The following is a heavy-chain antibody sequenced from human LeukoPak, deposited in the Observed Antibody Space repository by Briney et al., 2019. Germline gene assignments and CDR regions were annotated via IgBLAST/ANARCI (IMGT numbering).Heavy chain of an antibody. CDR3: ARAGRGYSYGQVIDY. D-gene: IGHD5-18*01. J-gene: IGHJ4*02. Sequence: SETLSLTCTVSGGSISSYYWSRIRQPPGKGLEWIGYIYYSGSTNYNPSLKSRVTISVDTSKNQFALKLSSVTAADTAVYYCARAGRGYSYGQVIDYWGQGTLVTVSS. CDR2: IYYSGST. V-gene: IGHV4-59*01. CDR1: GGSISSYY.